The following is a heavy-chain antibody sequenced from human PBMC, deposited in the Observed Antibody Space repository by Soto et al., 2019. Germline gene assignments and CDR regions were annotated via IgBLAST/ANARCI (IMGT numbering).Heavy chain of an antibody. D-gene: IGHD6-13*01. V-gene: IGHV4-39*01. CDR3: ARRSSWYHFDY. J-gene: IGHJ4*02. CDR2: IYYSGST. Sequence: SETLSLTCTVSGGSISSSSYYWGWIRQPPGKGLEWIGSIYYSGSTYYNPSLKSRVTISVDTSKNQFSLKLSSVTAADTAVYYCARRSSWYHFDYWGQGTLVTVSS. CDR1: GGSISSSSYY.